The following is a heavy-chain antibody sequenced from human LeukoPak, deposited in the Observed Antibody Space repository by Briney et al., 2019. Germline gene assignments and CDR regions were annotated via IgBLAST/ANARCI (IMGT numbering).Heavy chain of an antibody. D-gene: IGHD1-1*01. J-gene: IGHJ6*02. CDR1: GGTFSSYV. CDR3: ARGRTTGPTSYSYYYGMDV. CDR2: IIPMFGIA. Sequence: SVKVSCKASGGTFSSYVISWVRQAPGQGLEWMGRIIPMFGIANYAQKFQGRVTITADKSTSTAYMGLSSLRSEDTAVYYCARGRTTGPTSYSYYYGMDVWGQGTTVTVSS. V-gene: IGHV1-69*04.